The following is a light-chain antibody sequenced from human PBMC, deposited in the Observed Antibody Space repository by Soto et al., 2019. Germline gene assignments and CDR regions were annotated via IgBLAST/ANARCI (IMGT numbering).Light chain of an antibody. CDR2: EVS. CDR1: SSDVGGYNY. CDR3: SSYTSSSTYV. Sequence: QSALTQPASVSGSPGQSITISCTGTSSDVGGYNYVSWYQQHPGKAPKLMIYEVSNRPSGVSNRFSGSKSGNTASLTISGLQADDEADYYCSSYTSSSTYVFGTGTKLTFL. J-gene: IGLJ1*01. V-gene: IGLV2-14*01.